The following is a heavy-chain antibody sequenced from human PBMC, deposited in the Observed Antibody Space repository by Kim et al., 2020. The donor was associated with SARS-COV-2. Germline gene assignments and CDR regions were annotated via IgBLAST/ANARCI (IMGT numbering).Heavy chain of an antibody. J-gene: IGHJ6*02. CDR1: GFTFSSYE. D-gene: IGHD3-10*01. CDR2: ISSSGSTI. V-gene: IGHV3-48*03. Sequence: GGSLRLSCAASGFTFSSYEMNWVRQAPGKRLEWVSYISSSGSTIYYADSVKGRFTISRDNAKNSLYLQMNSLRAEDTAVYYCARDVYGSGSYLYYYYGMDVWGQGTTVTVSS. CDR3: ARDVYGSGSYLYYYYGMDV.